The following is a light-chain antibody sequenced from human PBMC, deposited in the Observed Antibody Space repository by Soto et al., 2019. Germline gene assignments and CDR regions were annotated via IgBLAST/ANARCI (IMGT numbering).Light chain of an antibody. CDR3: QQYDSSSAT. CDR1: QSFNSIY. CDR2: GAS. Sequence: EIVLTQSPGTLSLSPGERATLSCRASQSFNSIYLAWYVQKPGQTPRLLIYGASTRATGIPDRFSGSGSGTDFTLTISRLEPEDFAVYYCQQYDSSSATFGRGTRLEIK. V-gene: IGKV3-20*01. J-gene: IGKJ5*01.